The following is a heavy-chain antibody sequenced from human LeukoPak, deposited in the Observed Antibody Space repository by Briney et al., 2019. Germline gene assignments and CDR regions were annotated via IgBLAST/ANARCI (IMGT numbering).Heavy chain of an antibody. J-gene: IGHJ4*02. D-gene: IGHD4/OR15-4a*01. CDR2: IYPGDSDT. Sequence: GESLKISCKGSGYSFTNYWIGWVRQMPGKGLEWMGMIYPGDSDTRYSPSFQGHATISVDKSINTAYLQWSSLKASDSGMYYCARHIGLTTRYLDYWGQGTLVTVSS. CDR3: ARHIGLTTRYLDY. CDR1: GYSFTNYW. V-gene: IGHV5-51*01.